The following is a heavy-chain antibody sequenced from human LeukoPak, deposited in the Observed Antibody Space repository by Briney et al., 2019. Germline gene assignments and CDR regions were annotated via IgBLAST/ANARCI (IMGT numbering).Heavy chain of an antibody. D-gene: IGHD3-22*01. Sequence: ASVKVSCKASGYTFTSYGISWVRQAPGQGLEWMGWISAYNGNTNYAQKLRGRVTMTTDTSTSTAYMELRSLRSDDTAVYYCARASDYYDSREDAFDIWGQGTMVTVSS. CDR3: ARASDYYDSREDAFDI. V-gene: IGHV1-18*01. CDR1: GYTFTSYG. CDR2: ISAYNGNT. J-gene: IGHJ3*02.